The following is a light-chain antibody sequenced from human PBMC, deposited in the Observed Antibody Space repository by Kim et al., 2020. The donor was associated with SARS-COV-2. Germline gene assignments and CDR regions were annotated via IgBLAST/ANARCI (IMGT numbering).Light chain of an antibody. CDR2: GTS. CDR1: QSVSGNY. CDR3: QQYVSSTGT. J-gene: IGKJ2*01. Sequence: LSPVERATLSCRARQSVSGNYLAWYQQKPAQAPRLLICGTSTRATGIADRFSGSGSGTDFTLTISRLEPEDFAVYYCQQYVSSTGTFGQGTKLEI. V-gene: IGKV3-20*01.